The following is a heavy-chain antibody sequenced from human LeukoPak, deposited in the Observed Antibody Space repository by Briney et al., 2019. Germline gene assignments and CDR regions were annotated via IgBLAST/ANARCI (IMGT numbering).Heavy chain of an antibody. J-gene: IGHJ4*02. Sequence: GGPLRLPRALSGFPLSSQRMQWVPQATGRAVVWVPRIYRDESRSRSAYPVKGRYTISSDNARNPLYLQMNSLRAEDTTLYYCAKSLIRIMATMVYFDYWGKGTLVTVS. D-gene: IGHD5-24*01. CDR1: GFPLSSQR. CDR2: IYRDESRS. V-gene: IGHV3-74*01. CDR3: AKSLIRIMATMVYFDY.